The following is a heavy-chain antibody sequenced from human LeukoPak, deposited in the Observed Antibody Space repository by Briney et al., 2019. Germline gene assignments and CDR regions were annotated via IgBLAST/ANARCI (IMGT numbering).Heavy chain of an antibody. J-gene: IGHJ4*02. D-gene: IGHD3-22*01. CDR2: INWNGGST. CDR1: GFTFDDYG. CDR3: ARGTFNYYDSSGPTTYYFDY. Sequence: GGSLRLSCAASGFTFDDYGMSWVRQAPGKGLEWVSGINWNGGSTGYADSVKGRFTISRDNAKNSLYLQMNSLRAEDTALYHCARGTFNYYDSSGPTTYYFDYWGQGTLVTVSS. V-gene: IGHV3-20*01.